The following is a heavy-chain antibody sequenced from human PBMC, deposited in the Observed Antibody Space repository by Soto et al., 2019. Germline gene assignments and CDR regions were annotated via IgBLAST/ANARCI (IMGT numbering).Heavy chain of an antibody. V-gene: IGHV1-69*12. J-gene: IGHJ4*02. Sequence: QVQLVQSGAEVKKPGSSVKVSCKASGGTFSSYAISWVRQAPGQGLEWLGGIIPIFGTASYAQKFQGKVTITADESRGTAYMELRSVRSEDTAVYYCAGDLAGYDSESFDYGGQGTLVTVSS. CDR3: AGDLAGYDSESFDY. CDR2: IIPIFGTA. CDR1: GGTFSSYA. D-gene: IGHD5-12*01.